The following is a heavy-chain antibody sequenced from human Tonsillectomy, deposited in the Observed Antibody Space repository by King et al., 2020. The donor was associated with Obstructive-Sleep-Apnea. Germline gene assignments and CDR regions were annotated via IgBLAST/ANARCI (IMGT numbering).Heavy chain of an antibody. J-gene: IGHJ6*02. CDR3: AGDSGAEYDDLWSGHRQYGMDV. V-gene: IGHV4-39*07. Sequence: QLQESGPGLVKPSETLSLTCAVSGASISSTSYYWGWIRQPPEKGLEWIGSIYYSGTTYYNVSLKSRVTISIDTSKNQFSLKLSSVTAADTAVYYCAGDSGAEYDDLWSGHRQYGMDVWGQGTTVTVSS. CDR1: GASISSTSYY. CDR2: IYYSGTT. D-gene: IGHD3-3*01.